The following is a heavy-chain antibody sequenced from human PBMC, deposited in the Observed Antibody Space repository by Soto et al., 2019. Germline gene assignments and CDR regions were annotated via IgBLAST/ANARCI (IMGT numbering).Heavy chain of an antibody. J-gene: IGHJ6*02. CDR2: IIPIFGTA. Sequence: SVKVSCKASGGTFSSYAISWVRQAPGQELEWMGGIIPIFGTANYAQKSQGRVTITADESTSTAYMELSSLRSEDTAVYYCAREEYGSGSYYGYYGMDVWGQGTTVTVSS. CDR1: GGTFSSYA. D-gene: IGHD3-10*01. CDR3: AREEYGSGSYYGYYGMDV. V-gene: IGHV1-69*13.